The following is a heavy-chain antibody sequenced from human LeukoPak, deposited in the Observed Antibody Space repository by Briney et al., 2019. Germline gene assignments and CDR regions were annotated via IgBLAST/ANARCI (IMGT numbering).Heavy chain of an antibody. V-gene: IGHV3-21*01. CDR2: ISSSNSYI. Sequence: PGGSLRLSCAASGFTFSTYSMNWVRQAPGKGLEWVSSISSSNSYIYYADSVKGRFTISRDNAKNSLYLQMNSLRAEDTAVYYCARGFYRSPPFDYWGQGTQVTVSS. J-gene: IGHJ4*02. CDR1: GFTFSTYS. D-gene: IGHD2-15*01. CDR3: ARGFYRSPPFDY.